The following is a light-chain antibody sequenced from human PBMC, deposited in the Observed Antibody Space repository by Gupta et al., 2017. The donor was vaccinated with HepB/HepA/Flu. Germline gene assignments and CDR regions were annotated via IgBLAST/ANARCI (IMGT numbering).Light chain of an antibody. CDR2: GAV. Sequence: EIATTPSPGNLSVSPGERVTLSCTASQEISANLAWYQQRPGQAPRLLIYGAVTRATGLSARFSGNRSGTDFILAISILHSEDSTIYCFQHDTNWRLTFGRGTKVEIK. J-gene: IGKJ4*01. CDR3: QHDTNWRLT. V-gene: IGKV3-15*01. CDR1: QEISAN.